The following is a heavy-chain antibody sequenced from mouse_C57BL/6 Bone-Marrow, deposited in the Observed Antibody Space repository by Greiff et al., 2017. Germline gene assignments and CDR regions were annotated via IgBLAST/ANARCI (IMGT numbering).Heavy chain of an antibody. V-gene: IGHV5-4*03. J-gene: IGHJ3*01. D-gene: IGHD2-2*01. CDR1: GFTFSSYA. CDR2: ISDGGSYT. Sequence: EVMLVESGGGLVKPGGSLKLSCAASGFTFSSYAMSWVRQTPEKRLEWVATISDGGSYTYYPDNVKGRFTLSRDTAKNNLYLQMSHLKSEDAAMYYCARVRGYGFAYWGQGTLVTVSA. CDR3: ARVRGYGFAY.